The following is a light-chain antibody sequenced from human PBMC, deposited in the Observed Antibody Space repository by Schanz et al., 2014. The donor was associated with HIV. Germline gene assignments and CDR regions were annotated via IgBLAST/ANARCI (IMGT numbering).Light chain of an antibody. Sequence: QSALPQPASVSGSPGQSITISCTGTSSDVGGYNLVSWYQHHPDKAPKLIIYEGTKRPSGVPDRFSGSKSVNTASLTVSGLQAEDEADYYCAAWDDSLNGWMFGGGTKLTVL. CDR3: AAWDDSLNGWM. V-gene: IGLV2-14*02. CDR1: SSDVGGYNL. CDR2: EGT. J-gene: IGLJ3*02.